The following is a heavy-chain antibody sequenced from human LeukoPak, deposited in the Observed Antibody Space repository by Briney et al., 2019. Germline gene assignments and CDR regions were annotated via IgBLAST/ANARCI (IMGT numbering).Heavy chain of an antibody. V-gene: IGHV4-34*01. CDR1: GGSFSGYY. J-gene: IGHJ5*02. Sequence: SETLSLTCAVYGGSFSGYYWSWIRQPPGKGLEWIGEINHSGSTNYNPSLKSRVTISVDTSKHQFSLKLSSVTAADTAVYYCARQGYDYVWGSYPNWFDPWGQGTLVTVSS. D-gene: IGHD3-16*01. CDR2: INHSGST. CDR3: ARQGYDYVWGSYPNWFDP.